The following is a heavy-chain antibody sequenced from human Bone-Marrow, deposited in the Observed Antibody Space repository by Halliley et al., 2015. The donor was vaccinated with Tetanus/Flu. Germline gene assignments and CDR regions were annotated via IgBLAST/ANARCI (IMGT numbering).Heavy chain of an antibody. Sequence: GLVKPSETLSLTCSVSGGAINNFYWSWIRQPPGKRLEWIGFAYDNGNTEYNPSLKSRVTISLETSRTHFSLKLSSVTAADTAVYYCARVPGYGTERGTPFDYWGPGTLVTVSS. J-gene: IGHJ4*02. CDR1: GGAINNFY. D-gene: IGHD5-12*01. CDR3: ARVPGYGTERGTPFDY. V-gene: IGHV4-59*12. CDR2: AYDNGNT.